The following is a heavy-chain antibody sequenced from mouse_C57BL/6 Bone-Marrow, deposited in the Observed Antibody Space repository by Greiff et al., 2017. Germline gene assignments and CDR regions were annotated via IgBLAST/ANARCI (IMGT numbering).Heavy chain of an antibody. CDR1: GYTFTSYW. Sequence: QVQLQQPGAELVKPGASVKLSCKASGYTFTSYWMHWVKQRPGQGLEWIGMIHPNSGSTNYNAKFKSKATLTVDKSSSTAYMQLSSLTSEDSAVYYCARKGPYAMDYWGQGTSVTVSS. J-gene: IGHJ4*01. CDR3: ARKGPYAMDY. V-gene: IGHV1-64*01. CDR2: IHPNSGST.